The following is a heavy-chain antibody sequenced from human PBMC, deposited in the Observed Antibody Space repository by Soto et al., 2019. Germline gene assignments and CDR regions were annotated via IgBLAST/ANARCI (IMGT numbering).Heavy chain of an antibody. CDR3: VRLMSTDTTGYFDY. J-gene: IGHJ4*02. CDR2: VYCHDDK. Sequence: QITLKHSGPTLVKPTQTLTLTCTVSGFSLTTPGLGVGWIRQPPGKALEWLTLVYCHDDKRYSSSLRDRLTIARDTSNNQVVLSMTNMDPEDSATYYCVRLMSTDTTGYFDYWGQGIVVTVSS. CDR1: GFSLTTPGLG. D-gene: IGHD1-1*01. V-gene: IGHV2-5*01.